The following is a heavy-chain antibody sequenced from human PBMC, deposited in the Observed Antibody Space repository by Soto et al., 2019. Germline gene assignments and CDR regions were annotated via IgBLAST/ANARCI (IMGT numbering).Heavy chain of an antibody. CDR2: ISYDENTE. CDR3: ARDRSVVLIPAASMDV. CDR1: GFTFSSYA. Sequence: QVQLVESGGGVVQPWRSLRLSCAASGFTFSSYAMHWVRQAPGKGLEWVALISYDENTEYYADSVKGRFTISRDNSKNTLYLQVNSLIAEDTAVYYCARDRSVVLIPAASMDVWGQGTTVTVSS. J-gene: IGHJ6*02. V-gene: IGHV3-30-3*01. D-gene: IGHD2-2*01.